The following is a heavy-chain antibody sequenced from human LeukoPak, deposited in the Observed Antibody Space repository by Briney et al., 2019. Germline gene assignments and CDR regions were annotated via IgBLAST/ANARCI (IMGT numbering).Heavy chain of an antibody. CDR1: GYTFTSYG. Sequence: ASVKVSCKASGYTFTSYGISWVRQAPGQGLEWMGWISAYNGNTNYAQKLQGRVTMTTDTSTSTAYMELRSLRSDDTAVYYCARPSSSSWYDGVDYFDYWGQGTLVTVSS. D-gene: IGHD6-13*01. CDR3: ARPSSSSWYDGVDYFDY. J-gene: IGHJ4*02. V-gene: IGHV1-18*01. CDR2: ISAYNGNT.